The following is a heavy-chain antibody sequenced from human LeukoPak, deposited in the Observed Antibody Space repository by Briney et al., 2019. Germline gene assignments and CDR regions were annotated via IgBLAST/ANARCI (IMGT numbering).Heavy chain of an antibody. V-gene: IGHV3-23*01. Sequence: GGTLRLSCAGSRFPFSSHGMNWVRQAPGKGLEWVSGISPGGGPTYYADSVRGRFTISRDDSKNTLYLQMNSLRAEETAVYYCAKETGGSLDYWGQGTLVTVSS. CDR3: AKETGGSLDY. CDR1: RFPFSSHG. CDR2: ISPGGGPT. J-gene: IGHJ4*02. D-gene: IGHD1-14*01.